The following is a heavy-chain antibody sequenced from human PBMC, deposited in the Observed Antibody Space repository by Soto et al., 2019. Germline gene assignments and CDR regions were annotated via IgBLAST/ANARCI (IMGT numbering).Heavy chain of an antibody. CDR1: GYTFTTYG. V-gene: IGHV1-18*01. CDR2: ISGYNGNT. J-gene: IGHJ4*02. CDR3: ARGAHGSGYAVY. Sequence: GASVKVSCKASGYTFTTYGIHWVRQAPGQGLEYMGWISGYNGNTKYPQRFQGRVTMTADTSRSTAYLELRSLRSEDTAVYYCARGAHGSGYAVYWGQLTLVTVCS. D-gene: IGHD3-3*01.